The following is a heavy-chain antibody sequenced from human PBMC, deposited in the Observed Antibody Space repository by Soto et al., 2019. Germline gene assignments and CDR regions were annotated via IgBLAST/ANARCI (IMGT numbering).Heavy chain of an antibody. CDR2: ISSDGNSK. J-gene: IGHJ1*01. V-gene: IGHV3-30-3*01. CDR1: GFTSSSNP. Sequence: QGQLVESGGGVVQPGRSLRLSCTVTGFTSSSNPMHWVRQAPGKGLEWVTVISSDGNSKSYADSVKGRFSFSRDNSNNTLFLEMNSLRPEDTAVYYCAREDRSSGYAGTFQHWGPGTLVTVSS. D-gene: IGHD3-22*01. CDR3: AREDRSSGYAGTFQH.